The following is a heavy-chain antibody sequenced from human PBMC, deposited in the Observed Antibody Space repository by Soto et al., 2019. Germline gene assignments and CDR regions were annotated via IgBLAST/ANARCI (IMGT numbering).Heavy chain of an antibody. CDR2: IYYSGST. Sequence: SETLSLTCTVSGGSISSSSYHWGWIRQPPGKGLEWIGSIYYSGSTYYNPSLKSRVTISVDTSKNQFSLKLSSVTAADTAVYYCARHNTIMGYSSYDPRYFDYWGQGTLVTVSS. CDR1: GGSISSSSYH. D-gene: IGHD5-12*01. CDR3: ARHNTIMGYSSYDPRYFDY. V-gene: IGHV4-39*01. J-gene: IGHJ4*02.